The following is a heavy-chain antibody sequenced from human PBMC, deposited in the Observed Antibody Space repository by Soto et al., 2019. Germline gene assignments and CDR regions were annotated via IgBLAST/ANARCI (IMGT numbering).Heavy chain of an antibody. J-gene: IGHJ5*02. CDR1: GGSVDRGDYY. CDR2: IFSNDEK. V-gene: IGHV2-26*01. Sequence: ETLSLTCTVSGGSVDRGDYYWTWIRQPPGKALEWLAHIFSNDEKSYSTSLKSRLTISKDTSKSQVVLTMTNMDPVDTATYYCARIEEQQLVQDNWFDPWGQGTLVTVSS. D-gene: IGHD6-13*01. CDR3: ARIEEQQLVQDNWFDP.